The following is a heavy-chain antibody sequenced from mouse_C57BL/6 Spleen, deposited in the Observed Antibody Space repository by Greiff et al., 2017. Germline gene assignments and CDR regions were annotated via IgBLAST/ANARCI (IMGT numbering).Heavy chain of an antibody. V-gene: IGHV1-15*01. Sequence: QVQLQQSGAELVRPGASVTLSCKASGYTFTDDEMHWVKQTPVHGLEWIRAIDPETGGTAYNQKFKGKAILTADKSSSTAYMELRSLTSEDSAVYYCTRITTVVAMDDWGQGTSVTVSS. CDR2: IDPETGGT. D-gene: IGHD1-1*01. CDR3: TRITTVVAMDD. J-gene: IGHJ4*01. CDR1: GYTFTDDE.